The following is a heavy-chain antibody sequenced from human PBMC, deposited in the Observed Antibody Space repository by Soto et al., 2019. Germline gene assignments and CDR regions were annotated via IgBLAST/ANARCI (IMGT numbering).Heavy chain of an antibody. CDR3: ARAIGYSYGLDS. CDR2: INAYNGNT. Sequence: GASVKVXCKASGYTLTSYGISWVRQAHGKGLEWMGWINAYNGNTKYAQKLQGRVTMTTDTSTSTAYMELRSLRSDDTAVYYCARAIGYSYGLDSRGQGTLVTVSS. V-gene: IGHV1-18*01. CDR1: GYTLTSYG. J-gene: IGHJ4*02. D-gene: IGHD5-18*01.